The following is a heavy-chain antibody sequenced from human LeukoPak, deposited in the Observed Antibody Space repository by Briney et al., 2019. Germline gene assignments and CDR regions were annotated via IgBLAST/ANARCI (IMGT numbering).Heavy chain of an antibody. CDR2: ISSDGGKK. J-gene: IGHJ4*02. V-gene: IGHV3-30-3*01. CDR3: ARDVAQGGSSYFDY. CDR1: GFTFSSNA. D-gene: IGHD2-21*01. Sequence: GGSLRLSCEASGFTFSSNAMHWVRQAPGKGLEWVAVISSDGGKKYYADSEKGRFTISRDNYKDTLYLQMNSLRVEDTAVYYCARDVAQGGSSYFDYWGQGTLVTVSS.